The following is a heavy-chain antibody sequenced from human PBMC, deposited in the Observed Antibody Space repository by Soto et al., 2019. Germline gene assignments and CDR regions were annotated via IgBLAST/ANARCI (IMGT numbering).Heavy chain of an antibody. V-gene: IGHV3-30*18. J-gene: IGHJ6*02. Sequence: VQLVESGGGVVQPGRSLRLSCAASGFTFSSYGMHWVRQAPGKGLAWVAVISYDGSNKYYADSVKGRFTISRDNSKNTLYLQMNSLSAEDTAVYYCAKDIVRDIVVVVAASGYYGMDVWGQGTTVTVSS. CDR2: ISYDGSNK. CDR3: AKDIVRDIVVVVAASGYYGMDV. CDR1: GFTFSSYG. D-gene: IGHD2-15*01.